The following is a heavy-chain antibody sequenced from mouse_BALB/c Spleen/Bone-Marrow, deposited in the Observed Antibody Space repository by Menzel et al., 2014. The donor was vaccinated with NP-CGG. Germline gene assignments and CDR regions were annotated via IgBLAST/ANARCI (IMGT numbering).Heavy chain of an antibody. CDR2: IDPFDSET. J-gene: IGHJ2*01. CDR3: ARDGNYYFDY. V-gene: IGHV1-69*02. D-gene: IGHD2-1*01. Sequence: QVQLQQSGAELVKPGAPVKLSCKASGYTFTRYWMNWVKQRPGRGLEWIGRIDPFDSETHYNQKFKDKATLTVDKSSSTAYIQLSSLTSEDSAVYYCARDGNYYFDYWGQGTTLTVSS. CDR1: GYTFTRYW.